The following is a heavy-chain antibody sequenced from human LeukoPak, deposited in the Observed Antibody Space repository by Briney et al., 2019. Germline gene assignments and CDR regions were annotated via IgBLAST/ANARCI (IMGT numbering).Heavy chain of an antibody. D-gene: IGHD1-26*01. J-gene: IGHJ3*02. Sequence: GGSLRLSCAASGFTFSSYWMHWVRQAPGKGLVWVSRINSDGSSTNYADSVKGRFTFSRDNAKNTLYLQMNSLRAEDTAVYYCARDIMVGATTTNVAFDIWGQGTMVTVSS. CDR3: ARDIMVGATTTNVAFDI. V-gene: IGHV3-74*01. CDR2: INSDGSST. CDR1: GFTFSSYW.